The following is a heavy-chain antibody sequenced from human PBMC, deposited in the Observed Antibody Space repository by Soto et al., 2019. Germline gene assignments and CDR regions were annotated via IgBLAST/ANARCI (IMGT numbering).Heavy chain of an antibody. J-gene: IGHJ5*02. CDR2: ISAYNGNT. CDR1: GYTFTSYG. Sequence: QVQLVQSGAEVKKPGASVKVSCKASGYTFTSYGISWVRQAPGQGLEWMGWISAYNGNTNDAQKLQGRVTMTTDTSTSTAYMELRSLRSDDTAVYYCARDPRITIFEVVYYNWFDPWGQGTLVTVS. D-gene: IGHD3-3*01. CDR3: ARDPRITIFEVVYYNWFDP. V-gene: IGHV1-18*01.